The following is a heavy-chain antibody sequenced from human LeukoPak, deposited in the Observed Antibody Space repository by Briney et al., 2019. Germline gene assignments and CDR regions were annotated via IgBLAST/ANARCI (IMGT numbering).Heavy chain of an antibody. J-gene: IGHJ3*02. CDR2: IKQDGSEK. V-gene: IGHV3-7*01. CDR1: GFTFSSYW. D-gene: IGHD3-22*01. CDR3: ARDDYDSSGYYYADAFDI. Sequence: GGSLRLSCAASGFTFSSYWMSWVRQAPGKGLEWVANIKQDGSEKYYVDSVKGRFTISRDNAKNSLYLQMNSLRAEDTAVYYCARDDYDSSGYYYADAFDIWGQGTMVTVSS.